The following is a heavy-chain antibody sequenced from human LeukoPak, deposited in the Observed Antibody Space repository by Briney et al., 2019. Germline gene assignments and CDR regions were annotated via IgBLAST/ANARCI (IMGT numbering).Heavy chain of an antibody. V-gene: IGHV3-23*01. CDR2: ISGSGAST. J-gene: IGHJ4*02. D-gene: IGHD1-26*01. CDR3: AKDVGKWESLHFFDY. CDR1: GFTFSTNA. Sequence: GGSLRLSCLTSGFTFSTNAMSWVRQAPGKGLEWISGISGSGASTYYADSVTGRFTISRDNSRNTLYLLMNSLRGDDTAVYYCAKDVGKWESLHFFDYWGQGTLVTVSS.